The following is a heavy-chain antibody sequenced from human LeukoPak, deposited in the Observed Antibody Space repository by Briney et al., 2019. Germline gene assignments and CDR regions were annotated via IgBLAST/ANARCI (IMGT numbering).Heavy chain of an antibody. J-gene: IGHJ4*02. D-gene: IGHD5-24*01. CDR2: VYTDGRT. V-gene: IGHV4-4*07. CDR1: GDSLSGYY. Sequence: SETLSLTCTLSGDSLSGYYWVWVRQAAGKGLEWLGRVYTDGRTSFYPSLQSRVTMSVDMSKNQFSLRLTSVTAADTAVYYCARGDRWLQLYLPFDYWGQGTLVTVSS. CDR3: ARGDRWLQLYLPFDY.